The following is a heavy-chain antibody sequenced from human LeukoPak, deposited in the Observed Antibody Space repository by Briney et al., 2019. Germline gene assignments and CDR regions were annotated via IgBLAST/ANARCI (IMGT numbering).Heavy chain of an antibody. J-gene: IGHJ3*02. CDR1: VYTFTSYD. V-gene: IGHV1-8*03. D-gene: IGHD3-3*01. CDR3: ARAGSITIFGVVIMAAFDI. CDR2: MNPNNGNT. Sequence: GASVKVSCKASVYTFTSYDINWVGQATGKGLEWMGWMNPNNGNTGKPQKFQGRVTITRDTSISTAYMELSSLRSEDTAVYYCARAGSITIFGVVIMAAFDIWGQGTMVTVSS.